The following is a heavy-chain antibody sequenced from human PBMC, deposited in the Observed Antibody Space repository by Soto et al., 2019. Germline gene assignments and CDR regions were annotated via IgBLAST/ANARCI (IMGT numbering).Heavy chain of an antibody. Sequence: QVQLVESGGGVVQPGRSLRLSCAASGFIFSNYVMYWVRQAPGKGLEWVAFMSYDGTTKYYADSVKGRFTISRDNSKNTLYLQMNNLRPEDTGVYYCAREVLWSRYFDYWGQGTLGTVSS. D-gene: IGHD2-21*01. J-gene: IGHJ4*02. CDR2: MSYDGTTK. V-gene: IGHV3-30-3*01. CDR3: AREVLWSRYFDY. CDR1: GFIFSNYV.